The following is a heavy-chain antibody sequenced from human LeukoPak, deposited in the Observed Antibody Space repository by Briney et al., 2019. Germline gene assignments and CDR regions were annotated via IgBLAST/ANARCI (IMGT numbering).Heavy chain of an antibody. CDR2: INPNSGGT. V-gene: IGHV1-2*02. D-gene: IGHD3-22*01. Sequence: AASVKVSCKASGYTFTGYYMHWVRQAPGQGLEWMGWINPNSGGTNYAQKFQGRVTMTRDTSISTAYMELSRLRSDDTAVYYCASGDYDSSGYYYYVYWAREPWSPSPQ. CDR3: ASGDYDSSGYYYYVY. CDR1: GYTFTGYY. J-gene: IGHJ4*02.